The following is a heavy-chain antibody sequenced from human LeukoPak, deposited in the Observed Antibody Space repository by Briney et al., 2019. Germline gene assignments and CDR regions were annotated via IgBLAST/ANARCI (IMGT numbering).Heavy chain of an antibody. Sequence: GGSLRLSCAASGFTFTDYAMSWVRQAPEKGLEWISTISDNGGETYYADSVKGRFAISRDNSKNTLFLQMNSLRAEDSAVYYCATDRELDPSVYYLVGGQGTLITVSS. D-gene: IGHD3-22*01. V-gene: IGHV3-23*01. J-gene: IGHJ4*02. CDR2: ISDNGGET. CDR1: GFTFTDYA. CDR3: ATDRELDPSVYYLV.